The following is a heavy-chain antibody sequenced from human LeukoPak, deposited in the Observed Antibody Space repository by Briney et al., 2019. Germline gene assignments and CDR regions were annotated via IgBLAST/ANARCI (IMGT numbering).Heavy chain of an antibody. J-gene: IGHJ3*02. V-gene: IGHV3-7*01. D-gene: IGHD2-21*02. CDR3: ARIGVVVVTAIVTIDAFDI. Sequence: PGGSLRLSCAVSGFTFSLHWMSWVRQAPGEGLEWGANINEDGSEKDYVDSVKGRFTISRDNAKNSLYLQMNSLRAEDTAVYYCARIGVVVVTAIVTIDAFDIWGQGTMVTVSS. CDR1: GFTFSLHW. CDR2: INEDGSEK.